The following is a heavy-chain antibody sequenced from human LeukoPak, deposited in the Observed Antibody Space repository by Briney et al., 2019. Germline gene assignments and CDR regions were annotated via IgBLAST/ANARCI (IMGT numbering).Heavy chain of an antibody. J-gene: IGHJ6*03. Sequence: SETLSLTCTVSGDSISTFYWSWIRQPAGKGLEWIGRIYTSGSTNYNPSLKSRVTMSVDTPKNQFSLKLSSVTAADTAVYYCARTSSYYDILTGFYYNFYMDVWGKGTTVTISS. CDR1: GDSISTFY. CDR2: IYTSGST. CDR3: ARTSSYYDILTGFYYNFYMDV. D-gene: IGHD3-9*01. V-gene: IGHV4-4*07.